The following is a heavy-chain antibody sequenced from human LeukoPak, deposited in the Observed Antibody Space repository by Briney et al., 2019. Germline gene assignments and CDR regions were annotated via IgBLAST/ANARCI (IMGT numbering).Heavy chain of an antibody. CDR3: ARDKSSVGAKLDY. CDR1: GFTFSSYS. J-gene: IGHJ4*02. Sequence: GGSLRLSCAASGFTFSSYSMNWVRQAPGEGLEWVSSISSSSSYIYYADSVKGRFTISRDNAKNSLYLQMNSLRAEDTAVYYCARDKSSVGAKLDYWGQGTLVTVSS. D-gene: IGHD1-26*01. V-gene: IGHV3-21*01. CDR2: ISSSSSYI.